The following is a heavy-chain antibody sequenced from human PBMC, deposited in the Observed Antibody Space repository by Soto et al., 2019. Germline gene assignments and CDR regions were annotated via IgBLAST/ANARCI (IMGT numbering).Heavy chain of an antibody. CDR1: GFTFSDYY. Sequence: QVQLVESGGGLVKPGGSLRLSCAASGFTFSDYYMSWIRQAPGKGLEWVSYISSRSSTIFYAASVKGRFTISRDNVKNSRYLQMNSLRAEDTAVYYCASGTNGAFFVYWGQGILVTVSS. D-gene: IGHD2-8*01. CDR3: ASGTNGAFFVY. J-gene: IGHJ4*02. CDR2: ISSRSSTI. V-gene: IGHV3-11*01.